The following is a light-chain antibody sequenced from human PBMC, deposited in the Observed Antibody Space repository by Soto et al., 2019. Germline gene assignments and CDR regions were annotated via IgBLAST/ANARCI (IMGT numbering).Light chain of an antibody. V-gene: IGKV3-11*01. CDR1: QSVGDY. CDR3: QQRSDWPPLT. J-gene: IGKJ4*01. CDR2: DAS. Sequence: EIVLTQSPAPLSLSPGERATLSCRASQSVGDYLAWYQQKPGQAPRLLIYDASNRATGIPARFSGSGSGTDFTLTITSLEPEDFAVYYCQQRSDWPPLTFGGGTKVEIK.